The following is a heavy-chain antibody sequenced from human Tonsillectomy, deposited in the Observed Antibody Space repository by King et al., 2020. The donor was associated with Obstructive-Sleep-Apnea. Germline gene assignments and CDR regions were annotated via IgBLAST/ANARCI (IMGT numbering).Heavy chain of an antibody. V-gene: IGHV6-1*01. CDR2: TYYRSKWYN. CDR1: GDSVSSNSAT. D-gene: IGHD6-19*01. J-gene: IGHJ4*02. CDR3: ARGGPLNFSSGWSSWEISFDY. Sequence: VQLQQSGPGLVKPSQTLSLTCAISGDSVSSNSATWNWIRQSPSRGLEWLGRTYYRSKWYNDYAVSVKSRITINPDTSKNHFSLQLNSVTPEDTAVYYCARGGPLNFSSGWSSWEISFDYWGQGTLVTVSS.